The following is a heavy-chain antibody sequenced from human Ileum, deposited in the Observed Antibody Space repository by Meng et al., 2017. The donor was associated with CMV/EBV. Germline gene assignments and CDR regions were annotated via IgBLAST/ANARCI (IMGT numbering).Heavy chain of an antibody. J-gene: IGHJ5*01. V-gene: IGHV3-23*01. CDR3: TKVASDS. CDR2: IGASGGSK. Sequence: SLWLSCLGSRLTFNNYAMTGVRQVGGKGLEWVSSIGASGGSKYYEDSVKGRFTISRDNFQNTVFLQMNSLRVEDTAVYYCTKVASDSWGQGTLVTVSS. CDR1: RLTFNNYA.